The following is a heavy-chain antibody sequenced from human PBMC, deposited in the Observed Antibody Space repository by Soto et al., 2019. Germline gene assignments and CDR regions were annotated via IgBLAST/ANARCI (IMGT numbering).Heavy chain of an antibody. CDR3: ARESEDLTSNFDY. Sequence: GGSLRLSCAASGFTFTRYSMNWVRQAPGKGLEWVSSISSTTNYIYYADSMKGRFTVSRDNAKNSVYLEMNSLSAEDTAVHYCARESEDLTSNFDYWGQGTLVTVSS. CDR1: GFTFTRYS. V-gene: IGHV3-21*01. J-gene: IGHJ4*02. CDR2: ISSTTNYI.